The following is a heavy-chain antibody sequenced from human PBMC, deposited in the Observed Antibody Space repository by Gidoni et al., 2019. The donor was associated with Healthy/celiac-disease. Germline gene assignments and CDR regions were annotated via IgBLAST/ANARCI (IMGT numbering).Heavy chain of an antibody. CDR3: ARADDGIPYYYYGMDV. CDR1: GYTFTGYY. Sequence: GYTFTGYYMHCVRQAPRQGLQWMGRINPNSGGTNYAQKCQGRVTMTRDTSISTAYMELSRLRADDTAVYSCARADDGIPYYYYGMDVWGQGTTVTVSS. D-gene: IGHD1-1*01. CDR2: INPNSGGT. V-gene: IGHV1-2*06. J-gene: IGHJ6*02.